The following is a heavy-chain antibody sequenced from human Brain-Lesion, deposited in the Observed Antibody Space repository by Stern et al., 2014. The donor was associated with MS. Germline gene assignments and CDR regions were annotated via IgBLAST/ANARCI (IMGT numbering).Heavy chain of an antibody. V-gene: IGHV1-24*01. Sequence: VQLVQSGAEVKKPGASVKVSCKVSGYTLTELSMHWVRQAPSKGLEWMGGFDPEDCETIYAQKFQGRVTMTEDTSTDTAYMELSSLRSEDTAVYYCATLSPGAGGNYYRHFDYWGQGTLVTVSS. CDR2: FDPEDCET. CDR3: ATLSPGAGGNYYRHFDY. D-gene: IGHD1-26*01. CDR1: GYTLTELS. J-gene: IGHJ4*02.